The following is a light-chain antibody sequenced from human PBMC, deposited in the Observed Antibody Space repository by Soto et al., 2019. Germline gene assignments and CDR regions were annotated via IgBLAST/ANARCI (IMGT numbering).Light chain of an antibody. Sequence: EIVLTQSPGTLSLSRGERATLSGRASERIYSAYLGWYQQKPGQAPRLLIYGTSSRATGIPDRLRGRASRTDFTLTISRLEPEDCAVYYCQQYGNSPIPFGQETRLEIK. CDR2: GTS. CDR1: ERIYSAY. CDR3: QQYGNSPIP. V-gene: IGKV3-20*01. J-gene: IGKJ5*01.